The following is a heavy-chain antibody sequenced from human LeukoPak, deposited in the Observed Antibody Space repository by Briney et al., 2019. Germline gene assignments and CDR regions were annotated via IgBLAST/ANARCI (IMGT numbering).Heavy chain of an antibody. V-gene: IGHV1-69*13. D-gene: IGHD6-19*01. Sequence: ASVKVSCKASGGTFSSYAISWVRQAPGQGLEWMGGIIPIFGTANYAQKFQGRVMITADESTSTAYMELSSLRSEDTAVYYCAREICSSGCRVNPWFDPWGQGTLVTVSS. CDR3: AREICSSGCRVNPWFDP. CDR2: IIPIFGTA. CDR1: GGTFSSYA. J-gene: IGHJ5*02.